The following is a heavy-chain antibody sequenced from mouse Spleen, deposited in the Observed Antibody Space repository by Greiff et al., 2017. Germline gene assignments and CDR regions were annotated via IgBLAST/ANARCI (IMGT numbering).Heavy chain of an antibody. V-gene: IGHV3-6*01. CDR1: GYSITSGYY. CDR3: AREGDYNGYDYAMDD. Sequence: EVQRVESGPGLVPPSQSLSLTCSVTGYSITSGYYWHWIRPFPGNNLEWMGYISYDDSNNYNPSLTNRISITRDTSKNQFFLKLNSVTTEDTATYYCAREGDYNGYDYAMDDWGQGTSGTVSS. D-gene: IGHD1-2*01. J-gene: IGHJ4*01. CDR2: ISYDDSN.